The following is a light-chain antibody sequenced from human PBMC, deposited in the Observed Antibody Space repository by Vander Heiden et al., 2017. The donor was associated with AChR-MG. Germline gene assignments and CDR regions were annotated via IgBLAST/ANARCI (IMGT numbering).Light chain of an antibody. Sequence: SYDLTPPPSVSVSPGQTSSITWSGDHVGQKYACWYQQKSGQSPVVVIYQDNKRPSGIPARFSVSNSGNTATLTISGTQAMDEADYFCQACDTGTAVFGGGTKLTVL. CDR1: HVGQKY. J-gene: IGLJ2*01. CDR2: QDN. V-gene: IGLV3-1*01. CDR3: QACDTGTAV.